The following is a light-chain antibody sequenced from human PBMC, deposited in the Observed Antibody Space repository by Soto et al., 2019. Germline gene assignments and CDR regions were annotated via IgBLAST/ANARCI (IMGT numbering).Light chain of an antibody. Sequence: QSALTQPASVSGSPGQSITISCTGTSSDVGNYDLVSWYQQHPGNAPKLLIYEVTKRPSGVSNRFSGSKSGNTASLTISGLQAEDEADYSCCSYATTSPVVFGGGTKLTVL. CDR1: SSDVGNYDL. J-gene: IGLJ2*01. CDR2: EVT. CDR3: CSYATTSPVV. V-gene: IGLV2-23*02.